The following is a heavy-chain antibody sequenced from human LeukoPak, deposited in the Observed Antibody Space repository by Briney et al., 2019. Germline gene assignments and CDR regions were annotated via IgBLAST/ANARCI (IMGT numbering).Heavy chain of an antibody. CDR2: ISYDGSNK. CDR3: ARDTRYSSNWILDY. CDR1: GFTFSSYA. J-gene: IGHJ4*02. D-gene: IGHD6-13*01. V-gene: IGHV3-30*04. Sequence: PGGSLRLSCAASGFTFSSYAMHWVRQAPGKGLEWVAVISYDGSNKYYADSVKGRFTISRDNSKNTLYLQMNSLRAEDTAVYYCARDTRYSSNWILDYWGQGTLVTVSS.